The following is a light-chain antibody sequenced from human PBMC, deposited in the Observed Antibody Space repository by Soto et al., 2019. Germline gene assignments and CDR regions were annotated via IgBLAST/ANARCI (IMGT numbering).Light chain of an antibody. CDR1: ESLLHSNGYNY. CDR3: VHSGDSPRYT. V-gene: IGKV2-28*01. CDR2: LGS. J-gene: IGKJ2*01. Sequence: DIVMTQSPLSLPVTPGEPASISCRSSESLLHSNGYNYLDWYLQKPGQSPHLLIYLGSNRASGVPKGFSGSGPCTDFTRKISRVEAEDVGVSYCVHSGDSPRYTFGQGTKLEIK.